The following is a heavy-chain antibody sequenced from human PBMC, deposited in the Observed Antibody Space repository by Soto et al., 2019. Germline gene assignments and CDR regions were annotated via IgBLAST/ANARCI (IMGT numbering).Heavy chain of an antibody. CDR2: IYYSGST. J-gene: IGHJ6*03. CDR3: ARDSSSSGYYYYYMDV. Sequence: SETLSLTCTVSGGSISSGGYYWSWIRQPPGKGLEWIGFIYYSGSTNYNPSLKSRVTISVDTSKNQFSLKLSSVTAADTAVYYCARDSSSSGYYYYYMDVWGKGTTVTVSS. D-gene: IGHD6-6*01. V-gene: IGHV4-61*08. CDR1: GGSISSGGYY.